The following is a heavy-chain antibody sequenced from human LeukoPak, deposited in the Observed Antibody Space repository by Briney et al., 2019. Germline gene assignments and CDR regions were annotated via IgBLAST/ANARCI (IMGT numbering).Heavy chain of an antibody. D-gene: IGHD2-15*01. Sequence: ASVKVSCKASGYTFTSYGISWVRQATGQGLEWMGWMNPSSGNTGYAQKFQGRVTMTRNTSISTAYMELSSLRSEDTAVYYCARDRGKYCSGGSCYPPFDYWGQGTLVTVSS. CDR1: GYTFTSYG. V-gene: IGHV1-8*02. J-gene: IGHJ4*02. CDR2: MNPSSGNT. CDR3: ARDRGKYCSGGSCYPPFDY.